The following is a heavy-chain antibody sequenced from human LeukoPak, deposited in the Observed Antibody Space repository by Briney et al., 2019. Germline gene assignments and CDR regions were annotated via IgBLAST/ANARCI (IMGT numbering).Heavy chain of an antibody. CDR2: INSDGSST. CDR3: ARETVVVVAATVYYYYGMDV. Sequence: PGGSLRLSCAASGFTFSSYWMHWVRQAPGKGLVWVSRINSDGSSTSYADSVKGRFTISRDNAKNTLYLQMNSLRAEDTAVYYCARETVVVVAATVYYYYGMDVWGQGTTVTVSS. D-gene: IGHD2-15*01. V-gene: IGHV3-74*01. J-gene: IGHJ6*02. CDR1: GFTFSSYW.